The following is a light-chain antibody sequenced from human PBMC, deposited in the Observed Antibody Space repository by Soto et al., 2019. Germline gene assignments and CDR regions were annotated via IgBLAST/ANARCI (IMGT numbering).Light chain of an antibody. CDR3: GAWDDSLNAYV. CDR1: SSNIGSNT. V-gene: IGLV1-44*01. Sequence: QSVLTQAPSASGTPGQRVTISCSGSSSNIGSNTVNWYQQLPGTAPKLLSYSNNQRPSGVPDRFSGSKSGTSASLAISGLQSEDEADYYCGAWDDSLNAYVFGIGTKLTVL. J-gene: IGLJ1*01. CDR2: SNN.